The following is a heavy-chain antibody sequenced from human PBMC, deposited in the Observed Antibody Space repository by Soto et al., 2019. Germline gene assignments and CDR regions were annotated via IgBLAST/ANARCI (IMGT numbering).Heavy chain of an antibody. V-gene: IGHV1-2*04. CDR1: GYTFTGYY. D-gene: IGHD6-6*01. J-gene: IGHJ6*02. CDR3: AREGYSSSRYYYGMDV. Sequence: ASVKVSCKASGYTFTGYYMHWVRQAPGQGLEWMGWINPNSGGTNYAQKFQGWVTMTRDTSISTAYMELSRLRSDDTAVYNCAREGYSSSRYYYGMDVWGQGTTVTVSS. CDR2: INPNSGGT.